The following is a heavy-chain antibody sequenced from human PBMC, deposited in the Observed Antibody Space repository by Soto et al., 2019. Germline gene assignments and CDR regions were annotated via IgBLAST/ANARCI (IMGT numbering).Heavy chain of an antibody. J-gene: IGHJ4*02. Sequence: EVQLLESGGGLVQPGGSLRLSCAASGFSFSSYAMTWVRQAPGKGLEWVSAISGSGSITYYAVSVKGRFTISRDNSKNTLDLQMNSLRAEDTAVYYCAKDIRGLRGAYYFDNWGQGILVTVSS. CDR1: GFSFSSYA. CDR3: AKDIRGLRGAYYFDN. CDR2: ISGSGSIT. D-gene: IGHD3-10*01. V-gene: IGHV3-23*01.